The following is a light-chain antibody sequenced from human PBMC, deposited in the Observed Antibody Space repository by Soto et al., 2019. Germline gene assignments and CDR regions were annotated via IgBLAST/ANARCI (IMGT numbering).Light chain of an antibody. CDR3: QQTYRTLSIN. J-gene: IGKJ5*01. Sequence: DIQMTQSPSSLSASVGDRVTITCRASESIARHLNWYQQKPGKAPNLLIYAASSLQNGVPSRFRGGGSGTNFTLTINNLQPEDFAAYYCQQTYRTLSINFGQGTR. CDR1: ESIARH. V-gene: IGKV1-39*01. CDR2: AAS.